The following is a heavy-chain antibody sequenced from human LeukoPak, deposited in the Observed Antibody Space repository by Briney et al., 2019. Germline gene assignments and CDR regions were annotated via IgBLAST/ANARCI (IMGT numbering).Heavy chain of an antibody. D-gene: IGHD7-27*01. V-gene: IGHV1-8*01. CDR1: GYTFTSYD. CDR3: ARGPPNGGNDY. CDR2: MSPNSGDT. J-gene: IGHJ4*02. Sequence: ASVKVSCKASGYTFTSYDFNWVRQATGQRPEWMGWMSPNSGDTGYAQKFQDRVTMTRNTSISTAYMELSSLRSDDTAVYYCARGPPNGGNDYWGPGPLVTASS.